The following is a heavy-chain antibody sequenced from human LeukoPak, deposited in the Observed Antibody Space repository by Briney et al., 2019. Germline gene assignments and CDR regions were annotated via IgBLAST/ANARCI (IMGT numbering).Heavy chain of an antibody. J-gene: IGHJ4*02. D-gene: IGHD6-19*01. Sequence: PGGSLRLSCAASGFTFSNSDMGWVRQAPGKGLEWVSSITPSSTYIYYAESMRGRFTVSRDNAKNSLYLQMNSLTAEDTAVYYCARNLNSPIAVAGSDYWGQGTLVTVSS. CDR3: ARNLNSPIAVAGSDY. CDR1: GFTFSNSD. CDR2: ITPSSTYI. V-gene: IGHV3-21*01.